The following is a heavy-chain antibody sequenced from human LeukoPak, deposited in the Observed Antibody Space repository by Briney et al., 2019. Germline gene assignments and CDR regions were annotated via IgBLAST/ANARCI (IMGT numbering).Heavy chain of an antibody. D-gene: IGHD1-26*01. V-gene: IGHV1-8*01. CDR3: ARVRPRRGLIVGATTPLDY. CDR1: GYTFTSYD. Sequence: GASVKVSCKASGYTFTSYDINWVRQATGQGLEWMGWMNPNSGNTGYAQKFQGKVTMTRNTSISTAYMELSSLRSEDTAVYYCARVRPRRGLIVGATTPLDYWGQGTLVTVSS. J-gene: IGHJ4*02. CDR2: MNPNSGNT.